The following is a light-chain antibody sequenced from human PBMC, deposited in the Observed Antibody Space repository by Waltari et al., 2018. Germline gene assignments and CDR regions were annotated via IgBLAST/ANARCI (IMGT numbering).Light chain of an antibody. Sequence: ILLTQSQATLSVSPGERATLSYRASQNIDTRLAWYQHKPGQAPRLLIYGASTRAADIPARFSGSGFGTDFSLTINSLQSEDFAVYYCQQYLQWPPAITFGPGTRLDFK. CDR3: QQYLQWPPAIT. CDR1: QNIDTR. J-gene: IGKJ5*01. CDR2: GAS. V-gene: IGKV3-15*01.